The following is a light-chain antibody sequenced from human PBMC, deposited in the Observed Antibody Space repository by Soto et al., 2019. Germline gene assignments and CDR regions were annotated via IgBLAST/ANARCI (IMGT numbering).Light chain of an antibody. V-gene: IGLV2-18*02. CDR2: EVS. CDR1: SSDVGRYNR. Sequence: QSALTQPPSVSGSPGQSVTISCTGTSSDVGRYNRVSWYQQPPGTAPKLMIYEVSNRPSGVPDRFSGSKSGNTASLTISGLQAEDEADYYCSSYTSSSPKVFGTGTKLTVL. J-gene: IGLJ1*01. CDR3: SSYTSSSPKV.